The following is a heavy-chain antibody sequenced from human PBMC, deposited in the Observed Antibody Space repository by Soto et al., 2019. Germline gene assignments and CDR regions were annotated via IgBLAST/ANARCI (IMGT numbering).Heavy chain of an antibody. CDR1: GFTFSSYA. V-gene: IGHV3-30-3*01. Sequence: QVQLVESGGGVVQPGRSLRLSCAASGFTFSSYAMHWVRQAPGKGLEWVAVISYDGSNKYYADSVKGRFTISRDNSKNTLYLQMKSRSSEYTAGYYCARAKSEVVPAAHYYYYGMDVWGQGTTVTVSS. J-gene: IGHJ6*02. D-gene: IGHD2-2*01. CDR3: ARAKSEVVPAAHYYYYGMDV. CDR2: ISYDGSNK.